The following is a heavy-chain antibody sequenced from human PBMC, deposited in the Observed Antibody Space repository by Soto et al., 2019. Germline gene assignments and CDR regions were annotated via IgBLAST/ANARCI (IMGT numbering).Heavy chain of an antibody. Sequence: SDTLSLTCAVSGGSISSGGYSWSWIRQPPGKGLEWIGYIYHSGSTYYKPSLKSRVTISVDKSKNQVSLKLSSVTAADTAVYYCAMYYYDSTRQLYYFASRGPGTLVTASS. CDR1: GGSISSGGYS. V-gene: IGHV4-30-2*01. D-gene: IGHD3-22*01. J-gene: IGHJ4*02. CDR2: IYHSGST. CDR3: AMYYYDSTRQLYYFAS.